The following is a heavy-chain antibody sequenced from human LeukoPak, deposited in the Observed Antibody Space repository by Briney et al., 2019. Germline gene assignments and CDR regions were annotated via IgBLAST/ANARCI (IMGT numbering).Heavy chain of an antibody. J-gene: IGHJ4*02. CDR2: ISAYNGNT. V-gene: IGHV1-18*01. CDR1: GYTFTSYG. D-gene: IGHD5-12*01. CDR3: ARAPIGGYDPSYYFDY. Sequence: ASVKVSCKASGYTFTSYGISWVRQAPGQGLEWMGWISAYNGNTNYAQKLQGRVTMTTDTSTSTAYMELRSLRSDDTAVYYCARAPIGGYDPSYYFDYWGQGILVTVPS.